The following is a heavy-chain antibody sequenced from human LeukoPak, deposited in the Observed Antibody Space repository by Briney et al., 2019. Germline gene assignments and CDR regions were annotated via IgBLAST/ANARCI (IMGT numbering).Heavy chain of an antibody. Sequence: SETLSLTCTVSGGSISSSSYYWGWIRQPPGKGLEWIGSIYYSGSTYYNPSLKSRVTISVDTSKNQFSLKLSSVTAADTAVYYCASTIVVVPATDYGDYLYYFDYWGQGTLVTVSS. V-gene: IGHV4-39*07. CDR3: ASTIVVVPATDYGDYLYYFDY. CDR2: IYYSGST. J-gene: IGHJ4*02. D-gene: IGHD2-2*01. CDR1: GGSISSSSYY.